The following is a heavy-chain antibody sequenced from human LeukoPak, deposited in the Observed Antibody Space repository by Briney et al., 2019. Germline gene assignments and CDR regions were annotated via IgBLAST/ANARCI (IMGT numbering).Heavy chain of an antibody. CDR2: LNHTGRTGST. CDR1: GKSLSGYY. V-gene: IGHV4-34*01. D-gene: IGHD1-26*01. Sequence: SETLSLTCGVYGKSLSGYYWSWIRQPPGMGLEWVAELNHTGRTGSTYYNPSLKRRVTISVDTSKTHFSLNLSSVTAADTAIYYCARDNSVGDNAWWFDPWGQGTLVTVSS. CDR3: ARDNSVGDNAWWFDP. J-gene: IGHJ5*02.